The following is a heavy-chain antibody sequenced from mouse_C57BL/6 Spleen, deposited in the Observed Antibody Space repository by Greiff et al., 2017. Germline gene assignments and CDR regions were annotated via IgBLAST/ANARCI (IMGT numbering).Heavy chain of an antibody. D-gene: IGHD4-1*01. V-gene: IGHV3-6*01. CDR2: ISYDGSN. CDR1: GYSITSGYY. J-gene: IGHJ1*03. CDR3: ASRPLGWYFDV. Sequence: ESGPGLVKPSQSLSLTCSVTGYSITSGYYWNWLRQFPGNKLEWMGYISYDGSNNYNPSLKNRISISRDTAKNQFFLKLNSVTTEDTATDYCASRPLGWYFDVWGTGTTVTVSS.